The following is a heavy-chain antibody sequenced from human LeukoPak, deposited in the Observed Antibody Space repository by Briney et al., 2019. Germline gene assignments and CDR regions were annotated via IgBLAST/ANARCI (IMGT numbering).Heavy chain of an antibody. V-gene: IGHV1-69*05. Sequence: SVKVSCKASGGTFISYGISWVRQAPGQGLEWMGRIIPIFGTANYAQKFQGRLTITTDESTSTAYMELSSLGSEDTAVYYCAREGDYGDYASDCSGQGTLVTVSS. CDR3: AREGDYGDYASDC. CDR1: GGTFISYG. J-gene: IGHJ4*02. D-gene: IGHD4-17*01. CDR2: IIPIFGTA.